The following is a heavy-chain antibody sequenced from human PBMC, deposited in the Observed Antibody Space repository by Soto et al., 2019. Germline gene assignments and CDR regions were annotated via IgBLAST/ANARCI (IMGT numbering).Heavy chain of an antibody. CDR3: ARGVLRYFDWRQYYFDY. V-gene: IGHV4-4*07. CDR2: IYTSGST. J-gene: IGHJ4*02. CDR1: GGSISSYY. D-gene: IGHD3-9*01. Sequence: SETLSLTFTVSGGSISSYYWSWIRQPAGKGLEWIGRIYTSGSTNYNPSLKSRVTMSVDTSKNQFSLKLSSVTAADTAVYYCARGVLRYFDWRQYYFDYWGQGTLVTVSS.